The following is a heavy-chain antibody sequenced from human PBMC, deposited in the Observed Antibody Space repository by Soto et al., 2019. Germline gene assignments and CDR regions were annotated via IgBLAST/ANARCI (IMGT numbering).Heavy chain of an antibody. CDR3: ARNRGSGAYEIDS. CDR2: IFNSRIS. CDR1: GDHISRYY. J-gene: IGHJ4*02. D-gene: IGHD5-12*01. Sequence: SETLSLTCPVSGDHISRYYWSWIRQPPGEGLEWIGYIFNSRISNYNPALKSRVTISLDTSKNQFSLKLSSVTAADTAVYFCARNRGSGAYEIDSWGQGTLVTVSS. V-gene: IGHV4-59*01.